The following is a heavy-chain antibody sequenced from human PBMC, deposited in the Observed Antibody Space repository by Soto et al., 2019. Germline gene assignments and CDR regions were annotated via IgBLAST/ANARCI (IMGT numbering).Heavy chain of an antibody. J-gene: IGHJ6*02. Sequence: PGDSLKISCKGSGYSFTSYWIGWVRQMPGKGLEWMGIIYPGDSDTRYSPSFQGQVTISADKSISTAYLQWSSLKASDTAMYYCARLDGVLDYYYYGMDVWGQGTTVTVSS. CDR2: IYPGDSDT. D-gene: IGHD2-8*01. CDR1: GYSFTSYW. CDR3: ARLDGVLDYYYYGMDV. V-gene: IGHV5-51*01.